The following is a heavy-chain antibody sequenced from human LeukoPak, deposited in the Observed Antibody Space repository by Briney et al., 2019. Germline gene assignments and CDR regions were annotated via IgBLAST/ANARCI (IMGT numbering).Heavy chain of an antibody. CDR2: LYSAGST. D-gene: IGHD6-19*01. V-gene: IGHV3-53*01. J-gene: IGHJ4*02. CDR1: GFSEQSNY. Sequence: AGGSLRLSCSASGFSEQSNYMIWVRQAPGKGLEWVSVLYSAGSTYFADSVKGRFTISRDNSKNTLYLQMNSLKPEDTAVYYCARGIDPLWLVHGEYWGQGTLVTVSS. CDR3: ARGIDPLWLVHGEY.